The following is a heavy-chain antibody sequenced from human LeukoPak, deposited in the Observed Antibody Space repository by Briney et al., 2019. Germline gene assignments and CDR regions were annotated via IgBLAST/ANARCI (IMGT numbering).Heavy chain of an antibody. J-gene: IGHJ4*02. CDR2: MNQDGSQR. CDR3: AREVSRGYTLHFDC. D-gene: IGHD3-22*01. CDR1: GLTFSSYW. V-gene: IGHV3-7*01. Sequence: PGGSVRLSCAASGLTFSSYWMNWVRQAPGKGLEWVANMNQDGSQRNYVDSVRGRFTISRDDAKNSLYLQMNSLRAEDTAVYYCAREVSRGYTLHFDCWGQGTLVTVSS.